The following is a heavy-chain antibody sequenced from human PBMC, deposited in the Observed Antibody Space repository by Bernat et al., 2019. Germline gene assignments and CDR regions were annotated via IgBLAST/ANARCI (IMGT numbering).Heavy chain of an antibody. J-gene: IGHJ6*03. CDR3: ARGLRYCSSTSCYEWWRVGYYYYMDV. D-gene: IGHD2-2*01. V-gene: IGHV4-34*01. CDR1: GGSFSGYY. Sequence: QVQLQQWGAGLLKPSETLSLTCAVYGGSFSGYYWSWIRQPPGKGLEWIGEINHSGSTNYNPSLKSRVTISVDTSKNQFSLKLSSVTAADTAVYYCARGLRYCSSTSCYEWWRVGYYYYMDVWGKGTTVTVSS. CDR2: INHSGST.